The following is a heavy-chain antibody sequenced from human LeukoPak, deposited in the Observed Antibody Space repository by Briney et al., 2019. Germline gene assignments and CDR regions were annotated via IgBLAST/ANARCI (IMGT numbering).Heavy chain of an antibody. CDR3: ARSTMVRGVIINYYYGMDV. D-gene: IGHD3-10*01. CDR2: ISSSSSYI. CDR1: GFTFSSYS. J-gene: IGHJ6*02. V-gene: IGHV3-21*01. Sequence: GGSLRLSCAASGFTFSSYSMNWVRQAPGKGLEWVSSISSSSSYIYYADSVKGRFTISRDNAKNSLYLQMNSLRAEDTAVYYCARSTMVRGVIINYYYGMDVWGQGTTVTVSS.